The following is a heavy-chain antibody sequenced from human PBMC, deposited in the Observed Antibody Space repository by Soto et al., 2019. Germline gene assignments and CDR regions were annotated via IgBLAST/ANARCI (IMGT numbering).Heavy chain of an antibody. CDR2: IIPIFGTA. Sequence: SVKVSCKASGGTFSSYAISWVRQAPGQGLEWMGGIIPIFGTANYAQKFQGRVTITADESTSTAYMELSSLRSEDTAVYYCAHNIVATLYYFDYWGQGTLVTVLL. CDR1: GGTFSSYA. CDR3: AHNIVATLYYFDY. V-gene: IGHV1-69*13. D-gene: IGHD5-12*01. J-gene: IGHJ4*02.